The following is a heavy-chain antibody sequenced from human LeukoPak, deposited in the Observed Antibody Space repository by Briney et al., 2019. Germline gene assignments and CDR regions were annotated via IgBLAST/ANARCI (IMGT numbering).Heavy chain of an antibody. D-gene: IGHD1-26*01. J-gene: IGHJ4*02. CDR3: AREGIVGATFYFDY. V-gene: IGHV3-23*01. CDR1: GFTFSSYA. CDR2: ISGVGGGT. Sequence: PGGSLRLSCAVSGFTFSSYAMSWVRQAPGKGLEWVSTISGVGGGTQYAASVKGRFTISRDNSRNTLYLQMNSLRAEDTAVYYCAREGIVGATFYFDYWGQGTLVTVSS.